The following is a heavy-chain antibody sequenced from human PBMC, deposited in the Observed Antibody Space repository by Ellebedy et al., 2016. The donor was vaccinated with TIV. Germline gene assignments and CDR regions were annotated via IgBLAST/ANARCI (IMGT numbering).Heavy chain of an antibody. V-gene: IGHV3-72*01. Sequence: PGGSLRLSCAASGFTFSDHYMDWVRQAPGKGLEWFGRSRNKASGYTTEYAASVKGRFTISRDDSKNSLYLQMNSLKTEDSAVYYCARELYGGNTALDYWGQGTLVTVSS. CDR1: GFTFSDHY. J-gene: IGHJ4*02. CDR3: ARELYGGNTALDY. D-gene: IGHD4-23*01. CDR2: SRNKASGYTT.